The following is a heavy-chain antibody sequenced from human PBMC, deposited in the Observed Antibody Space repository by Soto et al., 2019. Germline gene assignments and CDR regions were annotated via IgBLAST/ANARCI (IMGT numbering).Heavy chain of an antibody. V-gene: IGHV4-30-4*01. D-gene: IGHD3-3*01. J-gene: IGHJ6*01. CDR1: VVSINTGDYY. CDR3: ARGVDFEGFYHYGMEV. Sequence: PSETLSLTCTFSVVSINTGDYYCTWIRQPRWKGLEWIGYIYYSGTTYYNPSLKSRVSLSLDTSKNHFSLRLTSVTAADTAVYYCARGVDFEGFYHYGMEVWGQGTTVIVSS. CDR2: IYYSGTT.